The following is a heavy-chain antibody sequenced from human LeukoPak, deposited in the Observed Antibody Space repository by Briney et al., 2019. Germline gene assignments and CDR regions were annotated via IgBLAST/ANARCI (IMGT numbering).Heavy chain of an antibody. CDR2: ISVSGGRT. J-gene: IGHJ6*03. D-gene: IGHD3-10*01. V-gene: IGHV3-23*01. CDR3: ARGGWFGELVRRFGYYYYYMDV. Sequence: GGTLRLSCVASGFTFSSYGMSWVRQAPGKGLEWVSTISVSGGRTYYADSVKGRFTISRDNSKNTLYLQMNSLRAEDTAVYYCARGGWFGELVRRFGYYYYYMDVWGKGATVTVSS. CDR1: GFTFSSYG.